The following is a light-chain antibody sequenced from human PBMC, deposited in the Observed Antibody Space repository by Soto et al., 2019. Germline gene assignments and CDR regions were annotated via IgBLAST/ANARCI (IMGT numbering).Light chain of an antibody. V-gene: IGLV2-14*01. CDR1: SSDVGGYNY. CDR3: SSYTRRSNVV. J-gene: IGLJ2*01. CDR2: DVS. Sequence: QSALTQPASVSGSPGQSITISCTGTSSDVGGYNYVSWYQQHPGKAPKLMIYDVSNRPSGVSNRFSGSKSGNKASLTISGLQAEDEADYYCSSYTRRSNVVFGGGTKLTV.